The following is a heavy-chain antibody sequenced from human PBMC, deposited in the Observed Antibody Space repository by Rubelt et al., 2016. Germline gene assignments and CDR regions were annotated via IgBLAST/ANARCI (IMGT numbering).Heavy chain of an antibody. D-gene: IGHD6-19*01. CDR3: ARLTTRKWLVLTDAFDI. V-gene: IGHV4-34*01. CDR2: INHSGSI. Sequence: GEINHSGSIYYNPSLKSRVTISVDTSKNQFSLKLTTATAADTAVYYCARLTTRKWLVLTDAFDIWGQGTMVTVSS. J-gene: IGHJ3*02.